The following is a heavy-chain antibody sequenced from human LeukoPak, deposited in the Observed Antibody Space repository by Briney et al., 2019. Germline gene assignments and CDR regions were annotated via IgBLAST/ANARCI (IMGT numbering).Heavy chain of an antibody. Sequence: GGSLRLSCTASGFTFSGYSMNWVRQAPGKGLEWVSSFGTRSTSMYHAGSVKGRFAISRDNAKNSLYLQMNSLRAEDTALYYCAREVSEGFDFWGQGTLVTVSS. CDR2: FGTRSTSM. V-gene: IGHV3-21*01. CDR3: AREVSEGFDF. CDR1: GFTFSGYS. D-gene: IGHD3-22*01. J-gene: IGHJ4*02.